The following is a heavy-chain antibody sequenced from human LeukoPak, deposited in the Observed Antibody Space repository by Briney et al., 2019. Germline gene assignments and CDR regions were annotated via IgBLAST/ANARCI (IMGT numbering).Heavy chain of an antibody. CDR3: ARDKYGDYYFDY. CDR1: GGSISSYY. V-gene: IGHV4-59*01. D-gene: IGHD4-17*01. Sequence: SETLSLTCTVSGGSISSYYWSWIRQPPGKGLEWIGYIYYSGSTNYNPSLKSRVTISVDTSKNQFSLKLCSVTAADTAVYYCARDKYGDYYFDYWGQGTLVTVSS. CDR2: IYYSGST. J-gene: IGHJ4*02.